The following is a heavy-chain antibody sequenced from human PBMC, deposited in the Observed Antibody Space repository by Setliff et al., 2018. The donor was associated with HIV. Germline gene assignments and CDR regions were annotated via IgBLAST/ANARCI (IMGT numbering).Heavy chain of an antibody. D-gene: IGHD3-10*01. CDR1: GGTFSSCG. V-gene: IGHV1-69*13. CDR2: IIPIFGTT. J-gene: IGHJ6*03. CDR3: ASGWVSSDYFSSRSYYYYYMDV. Sequence: SVKVSCKASGGTFSSCGISWVRQAPGQGLEWMGGIIPIFGTTNYAQKFQGRVTITADESTSTAYMELSSLRSEDTAVYFCASGWVSSDYFSSRSYYYYYMDVWGKGTTVTVSS.